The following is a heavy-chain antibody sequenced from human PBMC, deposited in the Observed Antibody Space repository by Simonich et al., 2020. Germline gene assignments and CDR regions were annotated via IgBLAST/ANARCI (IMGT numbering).Heavy chain of an antibody. CDR1: GFTFSSYA. V-gene: IGHV3-23*01. CDR3: AKDLGERITMIVVVIDAFDI. D-gene: IGHD3-22*01. Sequence: GGGLVQPGGSLRLSCAASGFTFSSYAMSWVRQAPGEGLEWVSAISGSGGSTYYADSVKGRFTISRDNSKNTLYLQMNSLRAEDPAVYYCAKDLGERITMIVVVIDAFDIWGQGTMVTVSS. J-gene: IGHJ3*02. CDR2: ISGSGGST.